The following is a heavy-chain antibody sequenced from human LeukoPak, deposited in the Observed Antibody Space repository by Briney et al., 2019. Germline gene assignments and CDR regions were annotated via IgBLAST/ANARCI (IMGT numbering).Heavy chain of an antibody. CDR3: AKDIGQLVLDALDI. V-gene: IGHV3-9*01. J-gene: IGHJ3*02. CDR2: ISWNSGSI. Sequence: GGSLRLSCAASGFTFDDYAMHWVRQAPGKGLEWVSGISWNSGSIGYADSVKGRFTISRDNAKNSLYLQMNSLRAEDTALYYCAKDIGQLVLDALDIWAKGQWSPSLQ. CDR1: GFTFDDYA. D-gene: IGHD6-13*01.